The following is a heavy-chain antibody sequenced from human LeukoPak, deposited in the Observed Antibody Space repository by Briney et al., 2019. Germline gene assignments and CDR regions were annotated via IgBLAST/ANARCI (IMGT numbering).Heavy chain of an antibody. CDR1: GGTFSSYA. Sequence: SVKVSCKASGGTFSSYAISWVRQAPGQGLEWMGGIIPIFGTANYAQKFQGRVTITADESTSTAYMELSSLRSEDTAVYYCARDKGIALPPMDIWGQGTMGTVSS. CDR3: ARDKGIALPPMDI. J-gene: IGHJ3*02. V-gene: IGHV1-69*01. CDR2: IIPIFGTA.